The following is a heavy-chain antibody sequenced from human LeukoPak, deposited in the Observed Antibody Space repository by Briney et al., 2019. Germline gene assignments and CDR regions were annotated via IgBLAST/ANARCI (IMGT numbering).Heavy chain of an antibody. CDR3: AKAVALGFDY. CDR2: ITGSGIST. CDR1: GFTFSSYA. D-gene: IGHD2-21*01. J-gene: IGHJ4*02. V-gene: IGHV3-23*01. Sequence: GGSLRLFCAASGFTFSSYAMSWVRQAPGKGLEWVSAITGSGISTYYADSVKGRFTISRDNSKNTLYLQMTSLRAEDTAVYYCAKAVALGFDYWGQGTLVTVSS.